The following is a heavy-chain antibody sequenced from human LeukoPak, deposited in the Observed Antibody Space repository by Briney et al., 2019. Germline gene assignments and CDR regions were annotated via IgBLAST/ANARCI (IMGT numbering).Heavy chain of an antibody. J-gene: IGHJ4*02. CDR1: GGSISSSRYY. CDR3: ARHRSGGGNDHASDD. Sequence: SETLSLTCTVSGGSISSSRYYWGWIRQPPGKGLEWIGSIYYGGSTHYNPSLNSRVTISADTSKNQFSLNLSSVTAADTAVYYCARHRSGGGNDHASDDWGQGTLVTVSS. D-gene: IGHD1-1*01. CDR2: IYYGGST. V-gene: IGHV4-39*01.